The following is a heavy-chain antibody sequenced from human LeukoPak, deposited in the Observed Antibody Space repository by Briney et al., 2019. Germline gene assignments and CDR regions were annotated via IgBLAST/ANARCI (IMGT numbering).Heavy chain of an antibody. CDR2: IYSGTI. J-gene: IGHJ4*02. CDR1: GFTFSDPY. D-gene: IGHD4/OR15-4a*01. Sequence: GGSLRLSCEASGFTFSDPYMSWIRQAPGKGLEWVSFIYSGTIHYSDSVKGRFTISRDNSKNTLYLQMNSLRAEDTAVYYCARRAGAYSHPYDYWGQGTLVTVSS. V-gene: IGHV3-53*01. CDR3: ARRAGAYSHPYDY.